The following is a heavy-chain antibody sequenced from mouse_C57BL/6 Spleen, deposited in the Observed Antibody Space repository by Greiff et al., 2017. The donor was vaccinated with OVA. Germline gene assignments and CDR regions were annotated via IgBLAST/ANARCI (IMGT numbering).Heavy chain of an antibody. CDR3: ANYGSSPWFAY. Sequence: VQLKQSGPELVKPGASVKISCTASGYTFTDYYMNWVKQSHGKSLEWIGDINPNNGGTSYNQKFKGKATLTVDKAYSKAYMELRSLTAKDSAVKYCANYGSSPWFAYWGQGTLVTVSA. CDR2: INPNNGGT. CDR1: GYTFTDYY. V-gene: IGHV1-26*01. J-gene: IGHJ3*01. D-gene: IGHD1-1*01.